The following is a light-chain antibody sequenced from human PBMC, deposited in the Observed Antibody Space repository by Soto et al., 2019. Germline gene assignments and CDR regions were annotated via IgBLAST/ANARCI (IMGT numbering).Light chain of an antibody. CDR1: QGVNIY. V-gene: IGKV3D-15*01. J-gene: IGKJ4*01. CDR3: QQYDDWLRLT. CDR2: GAS. Sequence: EIVMTQSPATLSVSPGERATLSCRASQGVNIYLAWYQQKPGQAPRLLIFGASYRATGIPARFSGSGSGTEFNLTISSLQSEDFAVYFCQQYDDWLRLTFGGGTKVDIK.